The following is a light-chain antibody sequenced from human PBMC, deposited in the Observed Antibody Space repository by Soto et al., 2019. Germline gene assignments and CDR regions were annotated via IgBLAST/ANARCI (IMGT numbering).Light chain of an antibody. CDR1: SSDIGGGYD. CDR3: QSYDSSLSGHVV. CDR2: GDT. J-gene: IGLJ2*01. Sequence: QSVLTQPTSVSGAPGQRVTISCTGSSSDIGGGYDVHWYQHLPGSVPKLLIYGDTNRPSGVPDRFSGSKSGTSASLAITGLQAEDEADYYCQSYDSSLSGHVVFGGGTKLTVL. V-gene: IGLV1-40*01.